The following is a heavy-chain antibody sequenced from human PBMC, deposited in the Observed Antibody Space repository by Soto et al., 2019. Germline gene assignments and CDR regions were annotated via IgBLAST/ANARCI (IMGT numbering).Heavy chain of an antibody. CDR3: ARGIGIITPEYYFDY. Sequence: ASVKVSCKASGYTFTGYYMHCVRQAPGQGLEWMGWINPNSGGTNYAQKFQGWVTMTRDTSISTAYMELSRLRSDDTAVYYCARGIGIITPEYYFDYWGQGTLVTVSS. J-gene: IGHJ4*02. CDR2: INPNSGGT. V-gene: IGHV1-2*04. CDR1: GYTFTGYY. D-gene: IGHD3-22*01.